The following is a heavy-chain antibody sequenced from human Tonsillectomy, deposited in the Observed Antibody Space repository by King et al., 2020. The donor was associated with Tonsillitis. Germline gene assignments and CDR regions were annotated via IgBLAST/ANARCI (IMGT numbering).Heavy chain of an antibody. CDR3: ARGDYDFHYYYYYMDV. Sequence: PLQESGPGLVKPSETLSLTCTVSGGSISSLYWSWIRQPPGKGLEWIGYIFYSGSTNYNPSLRSRVTISLDTSKNQFSLKLSSVTAADTAVYYCARGDYDFHYYYYYMDVWGKGTTVTVSS. CDR2: IFYSGST. CDR1: GGSISSLY. V-gene: IGHV4-59*11. J-gene: IGHJ6*03. D-gene: IGHD3-3*01.